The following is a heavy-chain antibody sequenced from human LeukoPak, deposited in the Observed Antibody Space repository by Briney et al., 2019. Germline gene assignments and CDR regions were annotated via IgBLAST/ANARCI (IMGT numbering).Heavy chain of an antibody. CDR1: GFTFSSYA. J-gene: IGHJ4*02. D-gene: IGHD2-15*01. V-gene: IGHV3-23*01. CDR3: ARGSVGTPPPFEY. Sequence: PGGSLRLSCAASGFTFSSYAMSWVRQAPGKGLEWVSAISGSDGSTYYANSVKGRFTISRDSSTVYLQMNSLTTDDTAIYYCARGSVGTPPPFEYWGQGTLVTVSS. CDR2: ISGSDGST.